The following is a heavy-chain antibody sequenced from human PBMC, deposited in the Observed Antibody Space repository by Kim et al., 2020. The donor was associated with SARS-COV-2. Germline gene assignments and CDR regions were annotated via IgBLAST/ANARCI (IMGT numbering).Heavy chain of an antibody. Sequence: GGSLRPPCAASGFTFSSYAMHWVRQAPGKGLEWVAVISYDGSNKYYADSVKGRFTISRDNSKNTLYLQMNSLRAEDTAVYYCAQSSEYSSSWYYYYGMDV. CDR3: AQSSEYSSSWYYYYGMDV. V-gene: IGHV3-30-3*01. D-gene: IGHD6-13*01. CDR1: GFTFSSYA. CDR2: ISYDGSNK. J-gene: IGHJ6*01.